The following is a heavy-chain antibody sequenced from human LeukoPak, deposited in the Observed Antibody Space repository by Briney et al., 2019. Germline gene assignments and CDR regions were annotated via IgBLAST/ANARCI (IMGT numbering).Heavy chain of an antibody. Sequence: GGSLRLSCAASGFTFRDYSMNWVRQAPGKGLEWVSYISTSGNYIYYADSVKGRFTISRDNAKNSLYLQMNSLRAEDTALYYCARGAYNSGGTHENWGQGTLVTVSS. CDR1: GFTFRDYS. V-gene: IGHV3-21*01. CDR2: ISTSGNYI. J-gene: IGHJ4*02. CDR3: ARGAYNSGGTHEN. D-gene: IGHD3-22*01.